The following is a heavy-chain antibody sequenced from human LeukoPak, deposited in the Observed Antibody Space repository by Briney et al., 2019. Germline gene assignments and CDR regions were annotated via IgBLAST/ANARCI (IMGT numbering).Heavy chain of an antibody. J-gene: IGHJ6*02. V-gene: IGHV3-33*06. CDR1: GFTFSSYG. CDR3: AKGGVAGLYYYYGIDV. CDR2: IWYDGSNK. D-gene: IGHD6-19*01. Sequence: GGSLRLSCAASGFTFSSYGMHWVRQAPGKGLEWVAVIWYDGSNKYYADSVKGRFTISRDNSKNTLYLQINSLRAEDTAVYYCAKGGVAGLYYYYGIDVWGQGTTVTVSS.